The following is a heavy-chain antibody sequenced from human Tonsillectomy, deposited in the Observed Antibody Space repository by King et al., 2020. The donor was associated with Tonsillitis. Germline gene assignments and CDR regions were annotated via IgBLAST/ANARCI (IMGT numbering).Heavy chain of an antibody. Sequence: VQLVESGGGVVQPGRSLRLSCAASGFTFGNFGMHWVRQAPGKGLEWVAVIAYDGSNKYYAESVKGRFTISRDNSKNTLYLQMNNLRAEDTAVYYCAKELGWGSYLFIQNYYYYGMDVWGQGTTVTVSS. V-gene: IGHV3-30*18. J-gene: IGHJ6*02. D-gene: IGHD3-16*01. CDR1: GFTFGNFG. CDR2: IAYDGSNK. CDR3: AKELGWGSYLFIQNYYYYGMDV.